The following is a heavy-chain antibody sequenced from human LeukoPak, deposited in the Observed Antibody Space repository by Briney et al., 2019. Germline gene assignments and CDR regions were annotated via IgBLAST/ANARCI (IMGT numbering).Heavy chain of an antibody. CDR1: SYTFTSYG. Sequence: ASVKVSCKASSYTFTSYGISWVRQAPGQGLEWMGWISAYNGNTNYAQRLQGRVTMTTDTSTSTAYMELRSLRSDDTAVYYCARLSLSGGDSDYWGQGTLVTVSS. CDR2: ISAYNGNT. D-gene: IGHD2-21*01. J-gene: IGHJ4*02. CDR3: ARLSLSGGDSDY. V-gene: IGHV1-18*01.